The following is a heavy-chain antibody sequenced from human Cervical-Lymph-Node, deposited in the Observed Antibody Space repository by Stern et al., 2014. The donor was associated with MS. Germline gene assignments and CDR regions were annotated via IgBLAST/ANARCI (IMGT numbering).Heavy chain of an antibody. CDR2: IYLGDSAT. V-gene: IGHV5-51*03. Sequence: VKLEQSGAELIRPTESLKISCNGSGYKFSIYWIALGRPMPGKGRELKGIIYLGDSATRYSPSFQDNSTMTVDKSTHNTYLPWSSMNASDTAMYFCARQTTAWASDVWGQGTLVTVSS. J-gene: IGHJ4*02. D-gene: IGHD1-14*01. CDR3: ARQTTAWASDV. CDR1: GYKFSIYW.